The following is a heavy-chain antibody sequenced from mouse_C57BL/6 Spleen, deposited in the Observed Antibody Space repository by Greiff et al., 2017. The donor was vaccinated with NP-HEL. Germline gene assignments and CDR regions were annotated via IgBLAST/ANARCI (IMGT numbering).Heavy chain of an antibody. CDR3: AREGYYGRAFDC. D-gene: IGHD1-1*01. V-gene: IGHV5-17*01. J-gene: IGHJ2*01. Sequence: EVKLMESGGGLVKPGGSLKLSCAASGFTFSDYGMHWVRQAPEKGLEWVAYISSGSSTIYYADTVKGRFTISRDNAKNTLFLQMTSLRSEDTAMYYCAREGYYGRAFDCWGQGTTLTVSS. CDR1: GFTFSDYG. CDR2: ISSGSSTI.